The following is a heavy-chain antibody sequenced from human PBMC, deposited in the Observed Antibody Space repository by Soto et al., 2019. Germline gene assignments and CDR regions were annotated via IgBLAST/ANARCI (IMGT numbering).Heavy chain of an antibody. J-gene: IGHJ4*02. D-gene: IGHD3-9*01. V-gene: IGHV3-23*01. CDR1: GFTFSAYA. Sequence: EVQLLESGGGLVQPGGSLRLSCVASGFTFSAYAMSWVRQAPGKVLQWVSAIRDSGDYTYYADSVKGRFTILRDNSKSALFLQMDSLNADDTALYYCVKPSHEMLTGYSPFDHWGQGTLVTVSS. CDR3: VKPSHEMLTGYSPFDH. CDR2: IRDSGDYT.